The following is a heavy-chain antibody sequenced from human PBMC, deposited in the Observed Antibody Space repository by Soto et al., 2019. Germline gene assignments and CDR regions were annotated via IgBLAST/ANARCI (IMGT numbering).Heavy chain of an antibody. J-gene: IGHJ5*02. V-gene: IGHV1-18*01. CDR1: GYTFTSYG. CDR3: ARDRGVVVPAAIGGFDWFDP. Sequence: QVQLVQSGAEVKKPGASVKVSCKASGYTFTSYGISWVRQAPGQGLEWMGWISAYNGNTNYAQKLQGRVTMTTYTSTSTAYMELRSLRSDDTAVYYCARDRGVVVPAAIGGFDWFDPWGQGTLVTVSS. D-gene: IGHD2-2*01. CDR2: ISAYNGNT.